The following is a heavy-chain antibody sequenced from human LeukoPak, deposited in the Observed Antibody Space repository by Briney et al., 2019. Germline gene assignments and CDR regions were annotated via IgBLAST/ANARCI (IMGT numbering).Heavy chain of an antibody. V-gene: IGHV1-2*02. D-gene: IGHD2-15*01. CDR1: GYTFTGYY. CDR2: INPNSGGT. J-gene: IGHJ4*02. Sequence: GASVKVSCKASGYTFTGYYMHWVRQAPGQGLEWMGWINPNSGGTNHAQKFQGRVTMTRDTSISTAYMELSRLRSDDTAVYYCAREGSLYHFDYWGQGTLVTVSS. CDR3: AREGSLYHFDY.